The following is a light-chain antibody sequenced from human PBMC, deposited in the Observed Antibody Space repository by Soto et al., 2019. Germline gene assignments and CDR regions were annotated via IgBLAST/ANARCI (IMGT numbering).Light chain of an antibody. J-gene: IGKJ1*01. Sequence: IHMTKPHPIMSASVGDTVTITCRASQSINKWLAWYQQKPGKAPKLLIYDASNLETGVPSRFSGSGSGTDFTFTISSLQPEDIATYYCQQDDNLPRTFAQVTKVDIK. CDR3: QQDDNLPRT. CDR1: QSINKW. V-gene: IGKV1-33*01. CDR2: DAS.